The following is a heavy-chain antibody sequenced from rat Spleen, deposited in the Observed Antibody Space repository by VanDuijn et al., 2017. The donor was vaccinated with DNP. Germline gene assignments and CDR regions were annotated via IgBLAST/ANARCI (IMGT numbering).Heavy chain of an antibody. D-gene: IGHD1-7*01. Sequence: EVQLVESGGGLVLPGRSLKLSCAASGFTFSNYDMAWVRQAPTKGLEWVASISTSGGSTYYPDSVKGRFTISRDNAKNTLYLQMDSLRSEDTATYYCATSSYFGYDYGFAYWGQGTLVTVSS. CDR1: GFTFSNYD. CDR3: ATSSYFGYDYGFAY. V-gene: IGHV5S23*01. J-gene: IGHJ3*01. CDR2: ISTSGGST.